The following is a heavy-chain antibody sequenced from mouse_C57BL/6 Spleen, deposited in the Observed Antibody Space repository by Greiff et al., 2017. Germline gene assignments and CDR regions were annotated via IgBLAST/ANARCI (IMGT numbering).Heavy chain of an antibody. CDR2: IAPNSGGT. Sequence: QVQLQQPGAELVNPGASVKLSCKASGYTFPSYWMHLVKQRPGRGLAWIGRIAPNSGGTKYNEKFKSKATLPVDKPSSTAYMKLSSLTSEDSAVYYCERSAERSRIYDGYYDYFDYWGQGTTLTVSS. J-gene: IGHJ2*01. D-gene: IGHD2-3*01. CDR3: ERSAERSRIYDGYYDYFDY. CDR1: GYTFPSYW. V-gene: IGHV1-72*01.